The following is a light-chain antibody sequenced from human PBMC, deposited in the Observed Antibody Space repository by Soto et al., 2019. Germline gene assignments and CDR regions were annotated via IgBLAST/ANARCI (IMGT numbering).Light chain of an antibody. J-gene: IGLJ3*02. Sequence: QSVLTQPPSVSGAPGQRVTISCTGSSSNIGAGYDVHWYQQLPGTAPKLLIFGNTNRPSGVPDRFSGSKSDTSASLAITGLQTEDEADYYCHSCDSSLSGVVFGGGTQLTVL. CDR3: HSCDSSLSGVV. V-gene: IGLV1-40*01. CDR2: GNT. CDR1: SSNIGAGYD.